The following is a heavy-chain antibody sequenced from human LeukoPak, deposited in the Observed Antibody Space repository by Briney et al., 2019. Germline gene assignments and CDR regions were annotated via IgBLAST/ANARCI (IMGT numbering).Heavy chain of an antibody. Sequence: GGSLRLSCAASGFTFSSYAMSWVRQAPGKGLEWVSAISGSGGSTYYADSVKGRFTISRDNSKNALYLQMNSLRAEDTAVYYCARGRALGYSYGFNDFDYWGQGTLVTVSS. J-gene: IGHJ4*02. D-gene: IGHD5-18*01. V-gene: IGHV3-23*01. CDR1: GFTFSSYA. CDR3: ARGRALGYSYGFNDFDY. CDR2: ISGSGGST.